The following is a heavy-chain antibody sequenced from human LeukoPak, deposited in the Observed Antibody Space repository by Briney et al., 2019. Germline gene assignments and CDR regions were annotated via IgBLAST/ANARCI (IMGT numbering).Heavy chain of an antibody. CDR2: IYHSGST. CDR3: ARGADWFDP. V-gene: IGHV4-38-2*01. J-gene: IGHJ5*02. CDR1: GYSISSGYY. Sequence: PSETLSLTCAVSGYSISSGYYWGWIRQPPGKGLEWIGSIYHSGSTYYNPSLKSRVTISVDTSKNQFSLKLSSVTAADTAVYYCARGADWFDPWGQGTLVTVSS. D-gene: IGHD6-19*01.